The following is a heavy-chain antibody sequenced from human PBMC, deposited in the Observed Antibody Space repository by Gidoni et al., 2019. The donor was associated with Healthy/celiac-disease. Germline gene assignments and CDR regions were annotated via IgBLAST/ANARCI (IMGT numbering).Heavy chain of an antibody. D-gene: IGHD1-26*01. Sequence: QVQLVESGGGVVQPGRSLRLSCAEYGFTFSSYGMHWVRPAPAKGLAWVAVILYDVSNIYYADSVKGRFTISRDNSKNTLYLQMNSLRAEDTAVYYCARGSGSRDWFDPWGQGTLVTVSS. CDR3: ARGSGSRDWFDP. CDR1: GFTFSSYG. J-gene: IGHJ5*02. V-gene: IGHV3-33*01. CDR2: ILYDVSNI.